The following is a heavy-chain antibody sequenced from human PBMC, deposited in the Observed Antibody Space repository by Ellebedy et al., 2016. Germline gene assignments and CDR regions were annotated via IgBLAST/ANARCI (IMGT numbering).Heavy chain of an antibody. D-gene: IGHD2-2*01. J-gene: IGHJ4*02. CDR2: IIPIFGTA. Sequence: SVKVSXKASGGTFSSYAISWVRQAPGQGLEWMGGIIPIFGTANYAQKFQGRVTITADESTSTAYMELSSLRSEDTAVYYCAREGTVVVPAATHFDYWGQGTLVTVSS. CDR3: AREGTVVVPAATHFDY. CDR1: GGTFSSYA. V-gene: IGHV1-69*13.